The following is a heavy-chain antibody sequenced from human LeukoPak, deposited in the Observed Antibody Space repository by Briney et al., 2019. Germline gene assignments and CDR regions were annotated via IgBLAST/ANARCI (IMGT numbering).Heavy chain of an antibody. D-gene: IGHD3-10*01. V-gene: IGHV3-7*01. Sequence: GGSLRLSCAASGFTFSSYAMSWVRQAPGKGLEWVANIKQDGSEKHYVDSVKGRFTISRDNAKNSLYLQMNSLRAEDTAVYYCARGSHSYGSGSYCDYWGQGTLVTVSS. CDR1: GFTFSSYA. J-gene: IGHJ4*02. CDR2: IKQDGSEK. CDR3: ARGSHSYGSGSYCDY.